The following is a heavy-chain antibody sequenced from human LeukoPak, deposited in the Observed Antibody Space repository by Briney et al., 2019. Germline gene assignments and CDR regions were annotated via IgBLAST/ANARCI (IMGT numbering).Heavy chain of an antibody. CDR3: ALSMGDYGSGSYYY. J-gene: IGHJ4*02. CDR2: IDWGDDK. Sequence: SGPALVKPTQTLTLTCTSSGFSLSTSGMRVSWIRQPPGKALEWLARIDWGDDKFYSTSLKTRLTISKDTSKNQVVLTMTNMDPVDTATYYCALSMGDYGSGSYYYWGQGTLVTVSS. CDR1: GFSLSTSGMR. V-gene: IGHV2-70*04. D-gene: IGHD3-10*01.